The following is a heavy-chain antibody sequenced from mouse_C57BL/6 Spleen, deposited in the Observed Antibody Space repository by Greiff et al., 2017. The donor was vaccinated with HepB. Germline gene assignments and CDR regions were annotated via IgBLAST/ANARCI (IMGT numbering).Heavy chain of an antibody. Sequence: QVQLQQPGTELVKPGASVKLSCKASGYTFTSYWMHWVKQRPGQGLEWIGNINPSNGGTNYNEKFKSKATLTVDKSSSTAYMQISSLTSEDSAVYYCARDDGYFYAMDYWGQGTSVTVSS. V-gene: IGHV1-53*01. J-gene: IGHJ4*01. CDR3: ARDDGYFYAMDY. CDR2: INPSNGGT. CDR1: GYTFTSYW. D-gene: IGHD2-3*01.